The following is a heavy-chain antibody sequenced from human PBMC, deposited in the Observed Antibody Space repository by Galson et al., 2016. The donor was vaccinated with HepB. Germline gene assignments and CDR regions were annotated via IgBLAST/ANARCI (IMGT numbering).Heavy chain of an antibody. D-gene: IGHD1-26*01. V-gene: IGHV4-59*01. Sequence: SETLSLTCTVSGGSISSYYWSWIRQPPGKGLEWIGDIFYSGSTNYNPSLKSRVTISIDTSKNQFSLKLNSVTAADTALYYCARYAEGAGYYTGSGWFDPWGQGTLVTVSS. CDR1: GGSISSYY. J-gene: IGHJ5*02. CDR2: IFYSGST. CDR3: ARYAEGAGYYTGSGWFDP.